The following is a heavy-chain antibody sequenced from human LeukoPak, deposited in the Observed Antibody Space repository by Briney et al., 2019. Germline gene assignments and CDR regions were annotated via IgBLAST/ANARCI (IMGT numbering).Heavy chain of an antibody. D-gene: IGHD2-15*01. CDR3: AIPGVAATAYYFDH. CDR2: INHSGST. CDR1: GGSFSGYY. V-gene: IGHV4-34*01. J-gene: IGHJ4*02. Sequence: SETLSLTCAVYGGSFSGYYWSWIRQPPGKGLEWLGEINHSGSTNYIPSLKSRVTISIDTSKKQFSLNLSSVTAADTAVYYCAIPGVAATAYYFDHWGQGTQVTVSS.